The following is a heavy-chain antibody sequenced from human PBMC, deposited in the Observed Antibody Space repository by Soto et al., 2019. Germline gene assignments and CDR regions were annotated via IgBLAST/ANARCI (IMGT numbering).Heavy chain of an antibody. J-gene: IGHJ5*02. D-gene: IGHD6-25*01. V-gene: IGHV4-31*02. CDR2: IYYTGKT. CDR1: GGSIRDGGYY. Sequence: SETLSLTCTVSGGSIRDGGYYWSWIRQRPGKGLEWLGYIYYTGKTDYNPSLRRRLTMSVDMSKSQFSLRLTSLTAGNTDAYSSAKAPSPQAAPAVSEGWCDPWGQGIRVTVAS. CDR3: AKAPSPQAAPAVSEGWCDP.